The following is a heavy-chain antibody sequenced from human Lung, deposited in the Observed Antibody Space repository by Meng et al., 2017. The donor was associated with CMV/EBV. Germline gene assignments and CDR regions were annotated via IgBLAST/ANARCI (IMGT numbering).Heavy chain of an antibody. CDR3: ARHFPSGLDGFDI. CDR1: AYTFIGYN. Sequence: SVKVSXKASAYTFIGYNMHWVRQAPGHGLEWVGWVNPNSGVTGYAQKFLGRVTMTSDTSITTAYMELTRLTYDDTAVYYCARHFPSGLDGFDIWGQGTVVTVSS. D-gene: IGHD3-3*02. CDR2: VNPNSGVT. V-gene: IGHV1-2*02. J-gene: IGHJ3*02.